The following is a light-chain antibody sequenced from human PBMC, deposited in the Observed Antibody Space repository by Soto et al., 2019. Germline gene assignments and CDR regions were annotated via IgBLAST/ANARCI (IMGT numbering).Light chain of an antibody. V-gene: IGKV1D-13*01. CDR2: DAS. CDR3: QQFNNYPRPF. Sequence: IHMTQSPSSLSASVGDRVTITCQASQGISSALAWYQQKPGKAPKLLIYDASSLESGVPSRFSGSGSGTDFTLTISSLQPEDFATYYCQQFNNYPRPFFGPGTKVDIK. J-gene: IGKJ3*01. CDR1: QGISSA.